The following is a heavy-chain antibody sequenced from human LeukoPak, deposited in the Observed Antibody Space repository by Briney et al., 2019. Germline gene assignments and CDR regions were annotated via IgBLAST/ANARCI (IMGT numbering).Heavy chain of an antibody. CDR3: ASLYYDYVWGSYRRAFDI. CDR2: IDNVGST. D-gene: IGHD3-16*02. CDR1: SESFTGYY. Sequence: SSETLSLTCAVSSESFTGYYWSWIRQPPGKGLEWMGEIDNVGSTNINPSLKSRVSMSIDTSKNQISLKLTAVTAADTAVYYCASLYYDYVWGSYRRAFDIWGQGTMVTVSS. J-gene: IGHJ3*02. V-gene: IGHV4-34*01.